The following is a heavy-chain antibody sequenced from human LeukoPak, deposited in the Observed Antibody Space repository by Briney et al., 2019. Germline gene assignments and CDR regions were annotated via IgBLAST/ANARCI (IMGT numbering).Heavy chain of an antibody. J-gene: IGHJ6*04. Sequence: KTGGSLRLSCAASGFTFSSYEMNWVRQAPGKGLEWVSYISSSGSTIYYADSVKGRFTISRDNAENSLYLQMNSLRAEDTAVYYCARDRSSSSYGMDVWGKGTTVTVSS. CDR3: ARDRSSSSYGMDV. CDR2: ISSSGSTI. D-gene: IGHD6-13*01. V-gene: IGHV3-48*03. CDR1: GFTFSSYE.